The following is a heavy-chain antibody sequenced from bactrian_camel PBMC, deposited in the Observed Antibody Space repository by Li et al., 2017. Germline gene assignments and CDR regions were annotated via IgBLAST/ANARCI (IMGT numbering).Heavy chain of an antibody. V-gene: IGHV3S54*01. CDR1: GNIDDSIV. D-gene: IGHD7*01. J-gene: IGHJ6*01. CDR2: IYSGGDST. Sequence: QVQLVESGGGSVQAGGSLRLSCAASGNIDDSIVMAWFRQPPGKKREGVASIYSGGDSTYYADSVKGRFTISPDYANNALYLEMNTLKPEDTAVYYCATWWSVGFWGQGTQVTVS. CDR3: ATWWSVGF.